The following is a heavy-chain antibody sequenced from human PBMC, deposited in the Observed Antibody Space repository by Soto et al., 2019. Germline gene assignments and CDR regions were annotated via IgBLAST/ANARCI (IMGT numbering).Heavy chain of an antibody. J-gene: IGHJ5*02. D-gene: IGHD1-26*01. V-gene: IGHV4-39*01. CDR1: GGSISSSSYY. Sequence: SETLSLTCTVSGGSISSSSYYWGWIRQPPGKGLEWIGSIYYSGSTYYNPSLKSRVTISVDTSKNQFSLKLSSVTAADTAVYYCARCPREEWFDPWGQGTLVTVSS. CDR2: IYYSGST. CDR3: ARCPREEWFDP.